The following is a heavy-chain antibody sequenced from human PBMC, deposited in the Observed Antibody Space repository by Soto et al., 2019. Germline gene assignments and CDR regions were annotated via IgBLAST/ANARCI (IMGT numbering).Heavy chain of an antibody. V-gene: IGHV3-15*01. D-gene: IGHD2-2*02. CDR2: IKSKTDGGTT. CDR1: GFTFSNAW. CDR3: TTDRGKYQLLYSFQH. Sequence: GGSLRLSCAASGFTFSNAWMSWVRQAPGKGLEWVGRIKSKTDGGTTDYAAPVKGRFTISRDDSKNTLYLQMNSLKTEDTAVYYCTTDRGKYQLLYSFQHWGQGTLVTVSS. J-gene: IGHJ1*01.